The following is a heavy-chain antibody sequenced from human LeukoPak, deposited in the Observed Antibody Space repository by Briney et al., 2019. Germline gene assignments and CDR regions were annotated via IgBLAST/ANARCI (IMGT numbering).Heavy chain of an antibody. CDR3: ARSWGAGTTVV. J-gene: IGHJ4*02. D-gene: IGHD1-7*01. CDR2: INHSGST. V-gene: IGHV4-34*01. Sequence: SETLSLTCAVYGGSFSGYYWSWIRQPPGKGLEWIGEINHSGSTNYNPSLKSRVTISVDTSKNQLSLKLSSVTAADTAVYYCARSWGAGTTVVWGQGTLVTVSP. CDR1: GGSFSGYY.